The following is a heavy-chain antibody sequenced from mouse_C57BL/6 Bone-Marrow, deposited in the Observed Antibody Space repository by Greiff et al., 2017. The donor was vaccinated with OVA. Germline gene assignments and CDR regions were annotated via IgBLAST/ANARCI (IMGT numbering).Heavy chain of an antibody. D-gene: IGHD1-1*01. Sequence: EVQVVESGGGLVQSGRSLRLSCATSGFTFSDFYMEWVRQAPGKGLEWIAASRNKANDYTTEYSASVKGRFIVSRDTSQSILYLQMNALRAEDTAIYYCARDLYYYGSSYGAMDYWGQGTSVTVSS. CDR2: SRNKANDYTT. CDR3: ARDLYYYGSSYGAMDY. V-gene: IGHV7-1*01. CDR1: GFTFSDFY. J-gene: IGHJ4*01.